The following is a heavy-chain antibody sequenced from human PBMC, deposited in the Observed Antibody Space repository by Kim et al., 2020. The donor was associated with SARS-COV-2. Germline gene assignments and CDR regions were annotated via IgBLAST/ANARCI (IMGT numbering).Heavy chain of an antibody. J-gene: IGHJ6*02. CDR1: GFTVSSNY. CDR2: IYSGGST. CDR3: AREYCEGGGSCYLYYYGMDV. V-gene: IGHV3-53*04. Sequence: GGSLRLSCAASGFTVSSNYMSWVRQAPGQGLEWVSVIYSGGSTYYADSVKGRFTISRHNSKNTLYLQMNSLRAEDTAVYYCAREYCEGGGSCYLYYYGMDVWGQGATVAVSS. D-gene: IGHD2-15*01.